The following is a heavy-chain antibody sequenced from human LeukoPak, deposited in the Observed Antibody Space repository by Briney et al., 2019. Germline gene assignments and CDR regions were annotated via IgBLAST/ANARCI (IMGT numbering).Heavy chain of an antibody. V-gene: IGHV5-51*01. D-gene: IGHD1-1*01. J-gene: IGHJ3*02. CDR1: GYSFTSYW. Sequence: GESLKISCKGSGYSFTSYWIGWVRQMPGKGLEWMGIIYPGDSDTRYSPSFQGQVTISADKSISTAYLQWSSLKASDTAMYYCARRRLERGMVPWYAFDIWGQGTMVTVSS. CDR2: IYPGDSDT. CDR3: ARRRLERGMVPWYAFDI.